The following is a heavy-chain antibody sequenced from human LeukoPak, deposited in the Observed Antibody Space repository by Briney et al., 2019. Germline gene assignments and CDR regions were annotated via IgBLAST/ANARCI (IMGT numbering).Heavy chain of an antibody. CDR2: IIPIFGTA. V-gene: IGHV1-69*06. CDR3: ARDSVDSGYAYYFDY. Sequence: ASVKVSCKASGGTFSSYAISWVRQAPGQGLEWMGGIIPIFGTANYAQKFQGRVTITADKSTSTAYMELSSLRSEDTAVYYCARDSVDSGYAYYFDYWGQGTLVTVSS. D-gene: IGHD5-12*01. CDR1: GGTFSSYA. J-gene: IGHJ4*02.